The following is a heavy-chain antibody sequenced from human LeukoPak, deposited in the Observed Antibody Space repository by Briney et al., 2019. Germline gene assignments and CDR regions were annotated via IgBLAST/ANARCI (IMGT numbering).Heavy chain of an antibody. CDR1: GGSINNYY. CDR2: IYYSGST. D-gene: IGHD4-17*01. Sequence: PSETLSLTCTVSGGSINNYYWSWIRQPPGKGLEWIGYIYYSGSTNYNPSLKSRVTISLDTSKNQFSLKLSSVTAADTAVYYCARGRFYGDYYFDYWGQGTLVTVSS. J-gene: IGHJ4*02. V-gene: IGHV4-59*01. CDR3: ARGRFYGDYYFDY.